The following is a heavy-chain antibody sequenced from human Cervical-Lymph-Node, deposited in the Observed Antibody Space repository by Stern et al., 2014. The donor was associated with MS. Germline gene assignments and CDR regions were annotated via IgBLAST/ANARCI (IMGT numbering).Heavy chain of an antibody. Sequence: QVQLQQWGAGLLKPSETLSLTCAVYGGSSSGYYWSWIRQPPGKGLEWIAEIHHSGDLHYNPSLRSRVTISVDTSKNQFSLNLSSVTAADTAVYYCARGRRSCSDSSCLYQYYYGMDVWGQGTTVTVSS. D-gene: IGHD2-15*01. CDR1: GGSSSGYY. CDR3: ARGRRSCSDSSCLYQYYYGMDV. CDR2: IHHSGDL. J-gene: IGHJ6*02. V-gene: IGHV4-34*01.